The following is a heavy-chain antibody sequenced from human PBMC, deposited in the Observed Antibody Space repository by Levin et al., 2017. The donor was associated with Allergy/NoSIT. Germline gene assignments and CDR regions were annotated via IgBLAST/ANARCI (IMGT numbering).Heavy chain of an antibody. D-gene: IGHD2-15*01. V-gene: IGHV1-8*01. J-gene: IGHJ6*02. CDR1: GYTFTSYD. Sequence: GESLKISCKASGYTFTSYDINWVRQATGQGLEWMGWMNPNSGNTGYAQKFQGRVTMTRNTSISTAYMELSSLRSEDTAVYYCAREVDIMDVWGQGTTVTVSS. CDR3: AREVDIMDV. CDR2: MNPNSGNT.